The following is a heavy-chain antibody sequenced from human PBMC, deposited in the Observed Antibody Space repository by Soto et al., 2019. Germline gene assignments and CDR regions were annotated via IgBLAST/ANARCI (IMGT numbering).Heavy chain of an antibody. CDR1: GFTFSDHY. V-gene: IGHV3-72*01. CDR3: ARGAGPTADYYHYALDV. CDR2: TRNKANSYTT. D-gene: IGHD1-26*01. J-gene: IGHJ6*02. Sequence: GGSLRLSCAASGFTFSDHYMDWVRQAPGKGLEWVGRTRNKANSYTTEYAAPVKGRFTISRDDSKNSLYLQMNSLKTEDTAVYYCARGAGPTADYYHYALDVWGQGTTVTVSS.